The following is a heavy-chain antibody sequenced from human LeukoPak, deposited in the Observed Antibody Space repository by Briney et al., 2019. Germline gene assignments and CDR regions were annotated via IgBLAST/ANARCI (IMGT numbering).Heavy chain of an antibody. D-gene: IGHD2-2*02. V-gene: IGHV4-30-2*01. Sequence: SQTLSLTCAVSGGSISRGGYSWSWIRQPPGKGLEWIGYIYHSGTTSYNPSLKSRVTMSVDRSKNQFSLKLSSVTAADTAVYYCARDLRYCSSTSCYTNWFDPWGQGTLVTVSS. J-gene: IGHJ5*02. CDR2: IYHSGTT. CDR3: ARDLRYCSSTSCYTNWFDP. CDR1: GGSISRGGYS.